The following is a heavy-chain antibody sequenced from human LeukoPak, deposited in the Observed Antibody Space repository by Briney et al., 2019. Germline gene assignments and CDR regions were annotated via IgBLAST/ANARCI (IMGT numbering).Heavy chain of an antibody. CDR3: ARTDYSHFDY. V-gene: IGHV3-66*02. D-gene: IGHD3-16*01. CDR1: GFTVSSNY. CDR2: IYSGGST. J-gene: IGHJ4*02. Sequence: GGSLRLSCAASGFTVSSNYMNWVRHAPGKGLEWVSIIYSGGSTYYADSVKGRFTISRDNSKNTLYLQMNSLRVEDTAVYYCARTDYSHFDYWGQGTLVTVSS.